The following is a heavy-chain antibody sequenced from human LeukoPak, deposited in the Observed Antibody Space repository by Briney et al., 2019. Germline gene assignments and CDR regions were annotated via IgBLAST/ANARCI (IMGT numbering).Heavy chain of an antibody. Sequence: SETLSLTCTVSGGSIRNFYWTGIRQRAGKGLEWIGHVVSTGSTRYNPSLKSRVTMSVDTSKNHVSLKLSSVTAADTAIYYCARAFCGGDCYSGFDSWGQGTLVTVSS. CDR3: ARAFCGGDCYSGFDS. CDR2: VVSTGST. D-gene: IGHD2-21*02. J-gene: IGHJ4*02. V-gene: IGHV4-4*07. CDR1: GGSIRNFY.